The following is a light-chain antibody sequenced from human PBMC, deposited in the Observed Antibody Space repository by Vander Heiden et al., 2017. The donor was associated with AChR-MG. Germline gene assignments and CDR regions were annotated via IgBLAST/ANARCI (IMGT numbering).Light chain of an antibody. CDR3: ATWDDSLDTYV. Sequence: QSVLTQPPSASGTPGQRVTISCSGSSSNIGSNTVNWYQHLPGTAPKLLIYTNFQRPSGVPDRFSGSKSGTSASLAISGLQSEDEADYYCATWDDSLDTYVFGTGTKVT. CDR1: SSNIGSNT. V-gene: IGLV1-44*01. J-gene: IGLJ1*01. CDR2: TNF.